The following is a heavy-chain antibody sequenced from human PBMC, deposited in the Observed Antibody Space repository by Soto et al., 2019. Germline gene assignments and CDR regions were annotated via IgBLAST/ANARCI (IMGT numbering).Heavy chain of an antibody. D-gene: IGHD2-15*01. Sequence: GGSLRLSCAASGFTFSSYGMHWVRQAPGKGLEWVAVIWYDGSNKYYADSVKGRFTISRDNSKNTLYLQMNSLRAEDTAVYYCARAGGSGGSSNYYYYGMDVWGQGTTVTVSS. CDR1: GFTFSSYG. CDR3: ARAGGSGGSSNYYYYGMDV. CDR2: IWYDGSNK. J-gene: IGHJ6*02. V-gene: IGHV3-33*01.